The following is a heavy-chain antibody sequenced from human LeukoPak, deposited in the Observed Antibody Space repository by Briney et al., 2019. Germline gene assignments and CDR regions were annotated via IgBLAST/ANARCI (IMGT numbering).Heavy chain of an antibody. CDR1: GFSISDYD. CDR2: IYYSGST. J-gene: IGHJ4*02. Sequence: PSETLSLTCTVSGFSISDYDWSWIRQPPGKGLDWIGYIYYSGSTNYNPSLKSRVTISVDTSKNQFSLRLTSVTAADTAVYYCARAHYCSGGNCYFDYWGQGTLVTVSS. D-gene: IGHD2-15*01. CDR3: ARAHYCSGGNCYFDY. V-gene: IGHV4-59*01.